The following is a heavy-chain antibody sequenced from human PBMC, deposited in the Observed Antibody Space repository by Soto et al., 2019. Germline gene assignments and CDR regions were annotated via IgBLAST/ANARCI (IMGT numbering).Heavy chain of an antibody. CDR1: GFTFSSYA. CDR3: ARDRGAYYDFWRGYYPYYGMDV. Sequence: QVQLVESGGGVVQPGRSLRLFCAASGFTFSSYAMHWVRQAPGKGLEWVAVISYDGSNKYYADSVKGRFTISRDNSKNTLYLQMNSLGAEDTAVYYCARDRGAYYDFWRGYYPYYGMDVWGQGTTVTVSS. CDR2: ISYDGSNK. J-gene: IGHJ6*02. D-gene: IGHD3-3*01. V-gene: IGHV3-30-3*01.